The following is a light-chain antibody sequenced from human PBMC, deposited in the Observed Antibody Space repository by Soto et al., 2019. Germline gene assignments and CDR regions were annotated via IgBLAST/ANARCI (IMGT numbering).Light chain of an antibody. Sequence: DIQMTQSLSSLSASVGHRDTITCRATQSISSYLNWYQQKPGKAPKLLIYAASSLQSGVPSRFSGSGSGTDFTLTISSLQPEDFATYYCQQSYSTLGGAPFGPGT. CDR2: AAS. CDR1: QSISSY. J-gene: IGKJ3*01. CDR3: QQSYSTLGGAP. V-gene: IGKV1-39*01.